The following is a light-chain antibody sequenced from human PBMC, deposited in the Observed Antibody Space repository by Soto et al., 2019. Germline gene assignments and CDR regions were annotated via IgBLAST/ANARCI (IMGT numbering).Light chain of an antibody. J-gene: IGKJ1*01. V-gene: IGKV3-15*01. CDR2: GAS. Sequence: DIVMTQSPATQSVSPGERATLSCRASQSVSDYLAWYQQRPGQAPRLLIFGASTRATGFPARFSGGGCGTEFTLTISSLQSEDFAVYYCQQYNNWLWTFGQGTKVDI. CDR3: QQYNNWLWT. CDR1: QSVSDY.